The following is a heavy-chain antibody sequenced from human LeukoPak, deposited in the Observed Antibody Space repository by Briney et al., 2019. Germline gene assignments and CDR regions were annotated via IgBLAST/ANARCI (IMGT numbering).Heavy chain of an antibody. CDR2: IYYSGSS. Sequence: SETLSLTCTVSGGSISSYYWSWLRQPPGKGLEWIGYIYYSGSSNYNPSLKSRVTISVDTSKNQFSLKLSSVTAADTAVYYCARLDYYGSGSYYFYTGMDVWGEGTTVTVSS. J-gene: IGHJ6*04. V-gene: IGHV4-59*01. CDR3: ARLDYYGSGSYYFYTGMDV. D-gene: IGHD3-10*01. CDR1: GGSISSYY.